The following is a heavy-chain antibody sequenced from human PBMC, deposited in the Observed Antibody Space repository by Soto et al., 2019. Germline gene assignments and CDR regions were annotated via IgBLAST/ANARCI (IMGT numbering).Heavy chain of an antibody. CDR1: GFTFGSYS. CDR2: ISSSSSTI. J-gene: IGHJ3*02. V-gene: IGHV3-48*02. CDR3: ARDRSRDMITLGGRAFDI. Sequence: EVQLVESGGGLVQPGGSLRLSCAASGFTFGSYSMNWVRQAPGKGLEWVSYISSSSSTIYYADSVKGRFTISRDNAKNSLYLQMNSLRDEDTAVYYCARDRSRDMITLGGRAFDIWGQGTMVTVSS. D-gene: IGHD3-16*01.